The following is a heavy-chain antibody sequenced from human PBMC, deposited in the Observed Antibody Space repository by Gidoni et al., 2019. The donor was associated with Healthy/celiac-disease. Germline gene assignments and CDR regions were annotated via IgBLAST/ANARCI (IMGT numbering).Heavy chain of an antibody. V-gene: IGHV2-5*01. J-gene: IGHJ4*02. CDR2: IYWNDDK. CDR1: GFSLSTSGVG. CDR3: AHSNLDYVWGSYRYTGDY. D-gene: IGHD3-16*02. Sequence: QITLKESGPTLVKPTQTLTLTCTFSGFSLSTSGVGVGWIRQPPGKALEWLALIYWNDDKRYSPSLKSRLTITKDTSKNQVVLTMTNMDPVDTATYYCAHSNLDYVWGSYRYTGDYWGQGTLVTVSS.